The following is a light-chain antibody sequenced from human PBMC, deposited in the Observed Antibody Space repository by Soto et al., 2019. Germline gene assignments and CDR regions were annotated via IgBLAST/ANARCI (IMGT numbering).Light chain of an antibody. CDR3: QQYKRYSKT. CDR1: QTISSW. V-gene: IGKV1-5*03. Sequence: DIQLTQSPSTLSGSVGDGVTSTCRASQTISSWLAWYQQKPGKAPNLLIYQTSNLESGVPSRFSGRGSVTEFTLTITSLQPDDFATYYCQQYKRYSKTFGQGTKVDIK. J-gene: IGKJ1*01. CDR2: QTS.